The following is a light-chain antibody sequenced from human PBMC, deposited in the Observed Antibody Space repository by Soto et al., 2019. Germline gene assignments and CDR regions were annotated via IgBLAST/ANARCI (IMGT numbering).Light chain of an antibody. Sequence: QAVVTQPPSASGTPGQRVTISCSGSSSNIGSNSVNWNQQLTGTAPKLLIYNNNQRPSGVPDRFSGSKSGTSASLAISGLQSGDEADYYCAAWDDSLNSVVFGGGTKLTVL. V-gene: IGLV1-44*01. CDR2: NNN. J-gene: IGLJ3*02. CDR3: AAWDDSLNSVV. CDR1: SSNIGSNS.